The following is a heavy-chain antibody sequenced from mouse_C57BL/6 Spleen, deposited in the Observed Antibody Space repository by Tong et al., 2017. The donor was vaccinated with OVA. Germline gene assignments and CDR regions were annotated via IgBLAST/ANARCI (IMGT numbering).Heavy chain of an antibody. V-gene: IGHV1-39*01. CDR1: GYSFTDYN. CDR3: ARGAQATDYAMDY. D-gene: IGHD3-2*02. Sequence: EVQLQESGPELVKPGASVKISCKASGYSFTDYNMNWVKQSNGKSLEWIGVINPNYGTTSYNQKFKGKATLTVDTSSSTAYMELHSLTSEDSAVYFCARGAQATDYAMDYWGQGTSVTVSS. CDR2: INPNYGTT. J-gene: IGHJ4*01.